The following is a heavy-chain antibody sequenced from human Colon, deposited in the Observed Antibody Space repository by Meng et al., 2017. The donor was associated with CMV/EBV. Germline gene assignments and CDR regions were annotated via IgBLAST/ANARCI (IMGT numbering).Heavy chain of an antibody. Sequence: GESLKISCAASRFASSFYAMHWVRQAPGKGLEWVAAISKDGTSIYYAESVKGRFTISRDNSKNTLFLQMNSLRPEDTAIYYCARPADVLVIAKGLDYWGQGTLVTVSS. J-gene: IGHJ4*02. CDR3: ARPADVLVIAKGLDY. CDR2: ISKDGTSI. V-gene: IGHV3-30-3*01. CDR1: RFASSFYA. D-gene: IGHD2-15*01.